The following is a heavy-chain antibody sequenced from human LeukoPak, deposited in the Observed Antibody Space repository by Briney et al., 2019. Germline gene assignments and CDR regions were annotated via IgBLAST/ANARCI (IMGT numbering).Heavy chain of an antibody. CDR2: INSDGSSI. Sequence: GGSLRLSCAASGFTFSSCSMHWVRQATGKGLEWVSRINSDGSSISYADSVKGRFTISRDNAKNTLYLQMNSLRAEDTAVYYCARGTIGWAGVDYWGQGTLVTVSS. CDR3: ARGTIGWAGVDY. V-gene: IGHV3-74*01. CDR1: GFTFSSCS. D-gene: IGHD6-19*01. J-gene: IGHJ4*02.